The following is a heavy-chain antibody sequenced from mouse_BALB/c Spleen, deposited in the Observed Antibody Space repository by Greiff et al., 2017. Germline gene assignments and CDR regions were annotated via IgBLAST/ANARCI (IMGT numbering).Heavy chain of an antibody. CDR1: GYTFTSYT. J-gene: IGHJ4*01. Sequence: VQLQQSAAELARPGASVKMSCKASGYTFTSYTMHWVKQRPGQGLEWIGYINPSSGYTEYNQKFKDKTTLTADKSSSTAYMQLSSLTSEDSAVYYCARRGSYVAMDYWGQGTSVTVSS. CDR2: INPSSGYT. D-gene: IGHD1-1*02. CDR3: ARRGSYVAMDY. V-gene: IGHV1-4*02.